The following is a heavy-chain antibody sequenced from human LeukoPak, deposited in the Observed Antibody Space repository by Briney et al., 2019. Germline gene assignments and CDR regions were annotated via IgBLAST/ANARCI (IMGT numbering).Heavy chain of an antibody. J-gene: IGHJ4*02. V-gene: IGHV3-23*01. CDR1: GFTFSSYA. Sequence: PGGSPRLSCAASGFTFSSYAMSWVRQAPGKGLEWVSAISGSGGSTYYADSVKGRFTISRDNSKNTLYLQMNSLRAEDTAVYYCAKFPQAVAGRGSYFDYWGQGTLVTVSS. CDR3: AKFPQAVAGRGSYFDY. CDR2: ISGSGGST. D-gene: IGHD6-19*01.